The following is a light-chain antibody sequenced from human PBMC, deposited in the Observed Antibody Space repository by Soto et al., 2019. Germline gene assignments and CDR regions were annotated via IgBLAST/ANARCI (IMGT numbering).Light chain of an antibody. CDR1: SSDVRLYDY. CDR2: AVS. CDR3: SSYTSDSSYV. Sequence: QCALTQPASVSRSPGLTITISCTGTSSDVRLYDYVSWYLQHPDKAPQIMISAVSNRPYEVSNRFSASKSGNPASLFISGLQTEDEAEYYCSSYTSDSSYVFGSGTKVTV. J-gene: IGLJ1*01. V-gene: IGLV2-14*01.